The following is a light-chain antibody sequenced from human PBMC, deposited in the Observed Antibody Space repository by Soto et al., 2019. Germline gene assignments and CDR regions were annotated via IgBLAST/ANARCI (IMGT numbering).Light chain of an antibody. Sequence: EIVLKQSPGTLSWSPLEIAALSVMASQSVSGSYLAWYQQKPGQAPRLLIYGASSRATGIPDRFSGSGSGTDFTLTISRLEPEDLALYYCQQYVTSAITFGQGTRLEIK. CDR2: GAS. CDR3: QQYVTSAIT. J-gene: IGKJ5*01. CDR1: QSVSGSY. V-gene: IGKV3-20*01.